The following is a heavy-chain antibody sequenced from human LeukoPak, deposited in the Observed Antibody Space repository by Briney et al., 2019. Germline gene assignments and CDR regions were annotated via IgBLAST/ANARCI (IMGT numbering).Heavy chain of an antibody. CDR1: GDSVSSNSAA. CDR2: TYYRSRWYY. J-gene: IGHJ4*02. V-gene: IGHV6-1*01. Sequence: SQTLSLTCAISGDSVSSNSAARNWIRQSPSRGLEWLGRTYYRSRWYYDYAVSVKSRISLNPDTSKNQFSLQLNSATPEDTALYYCARDLDGFEYWGQGTLVTVSS. CDR3: ARDLDGFEY.